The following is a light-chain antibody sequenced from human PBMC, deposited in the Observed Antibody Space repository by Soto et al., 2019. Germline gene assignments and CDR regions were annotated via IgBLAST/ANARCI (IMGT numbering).Light chain of an antibody. V-gene: IGLV1-44*01. CDR3: AAWDDSLNARGV. Sequence: QPVLTQPPSASGTPGQRVTISCSGSWSNIGSNAVSWYQQLPGTAPKLLIYNDNQRPSGVPDRFSASKSGTSASLAISGLQSEDEADYYCAAWDDSLNARGVFGGGTKLTVL. J-gene: IGLJ3*02. CDR1: WSNIGSNA. CDR2: NDN.